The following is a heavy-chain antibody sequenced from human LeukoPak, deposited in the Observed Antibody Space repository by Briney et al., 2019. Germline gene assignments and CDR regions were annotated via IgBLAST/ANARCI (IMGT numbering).Heavy chain of an antibody. CDR1: GGSISSGGYY. CDR2: IYYSGST. V-gene: IGHV4-31*03. CDR3: ARTAAGEIGAFDI. J-gene: IGHJ3*02. Sequence: SQTLSLTCTVSGGSISSGGYYWSWIRQHPGKGLEWIGYIYYSGSTYYNPSLKSRVTISVDTSKNQFSLKLSSVTAADTAVYYCARTAAGEIGAFDIWGQGTMVTVSS. D-gene: IGHD6-13*01.